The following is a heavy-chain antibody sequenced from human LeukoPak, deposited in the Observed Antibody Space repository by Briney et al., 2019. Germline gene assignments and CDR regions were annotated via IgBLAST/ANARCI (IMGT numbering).Heavy chain of an antibody. Sequence: SETLSLTCTVSGGSISSSSYYWVWMRQPPGKGLEWIGYIYYSGSTNYNPSLKSRVTISVDTSKNQFSLKLSSVTAADMAVFYCARVASGYDVFDIWGQGTMVTVSS. V-gene: IGHV4-61*05. CDR1: GGSISSSSYY. CDR3: ARVASGYDVFDI. D-gene: IGHD3-3*01. J-gene: IGHJ3*02. CDR2: IYYSGST.